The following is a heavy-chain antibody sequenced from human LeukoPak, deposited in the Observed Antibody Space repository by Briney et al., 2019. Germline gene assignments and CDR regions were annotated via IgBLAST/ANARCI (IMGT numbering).Heavy chain of an antibody. Sequence: LGESLKISCKGSGXRFTSYWNGWVRQIPGKGLEWMAIIYPADSDIRYSPSFQGQVTISADKSISTAYLQWSSLKASDTAMYYCARSLTAAAGDYWGQGTLVTVSS. J-gene: IGHJ4*02. CDR2: IYPADSDI. D-gene: IGHD6-25*01. CDR3: ARSLTAAAGDY. V-gene: IGHV5-51*01. CDR1: GXRFTSYW.